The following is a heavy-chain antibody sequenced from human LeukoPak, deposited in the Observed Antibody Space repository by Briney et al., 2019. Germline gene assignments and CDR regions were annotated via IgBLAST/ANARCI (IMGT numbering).Heavy chain of an antibody. CDR1: GYTFTSYD. Sequence: ASVKVSCKASGYTFTSYDINWVRQATGQGLEWMGWMNPNSGNTGYAQKFQGRVTMTRNTSISTAYMELSSLRSEDTAVYYCARGLIAAAEDAFDIWGQGTMVTVPS. CDR2: MNPNSGNT. V-gene: IGHV1-8*01. D-gene: IGHD6-13*01. J-gene: IGHJ3*02. CDR3: ARGLIAAAEDAFDI.